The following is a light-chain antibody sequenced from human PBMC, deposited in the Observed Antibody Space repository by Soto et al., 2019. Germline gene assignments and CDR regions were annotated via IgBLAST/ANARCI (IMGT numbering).Light chain of an antibody. Sequence: EILFTKYPGTISVSPGQKAALSCRPSQPIASNVAWYQQRPGQPPRLLIFGASTRASDVPDGFTGSGSGTQFTLTIASPHSEDFAVYFSQQYNNWPYTLGQGTKVDI. J-gene: IGKJ2*01. CDR2: GAS. V-gene: IGKV3-15*01. CDR1: QPIASN. CDR3: QQYNNWPYT.